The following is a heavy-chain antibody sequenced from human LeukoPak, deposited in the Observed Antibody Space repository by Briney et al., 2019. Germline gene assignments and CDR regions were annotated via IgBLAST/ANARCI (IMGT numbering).Heavy chain of an antibody. CDR3: ARETYYYDSSGPGAGMDV. CDR2: ISAYNGNT. Sequence: ASVKVSCKASGYTFTSYGISWVRQAPGQGLEWMGWISAYNGNTSYAQKFQGRVTMTRDTSTSTVYMELSSLRSEDTAVYYCARETYYYDSSGPGAGMDVWGQGTTVTVSS. J-gene: IGHJ6*02. V-gene: IGHV1-18*01. CDR1: GYTFTSYG. D-gene: IGHD3-22*01.